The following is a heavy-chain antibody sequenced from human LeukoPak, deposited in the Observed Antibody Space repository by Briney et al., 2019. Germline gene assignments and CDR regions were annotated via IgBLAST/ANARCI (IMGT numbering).Heavy chain of an antibody. CDR2: IYTSGST. V-gene: IGHV4-4*07. CDR3: ARTVSYSSSSEHYFDY. J-gene: IGHJ4*02. Sequence: SETLSLTCTVSGSSISSYYWSWIRQPAGKGLEWIGRIYTSGSTNYNPSLKNRVTMSVDTSKNQFSLKLSSVTAADTAVYYCARTVSYSSSSEHYFDYWGLGTLVTVSS. D-gene: IGHD6-6*01. CDR1: GSSISSYY.